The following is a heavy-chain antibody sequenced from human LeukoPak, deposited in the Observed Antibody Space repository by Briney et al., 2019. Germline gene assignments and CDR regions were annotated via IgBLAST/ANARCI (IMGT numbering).Heavy chain of an antibody. CDR2: IYHSGST. V-gene: IGHV4-4*02. D-gene: IGHD2-21*02. CDR1: GGSISSSNW. CDR3: ARGRHIVVVTAPKRGFDY. Sequence: SETLSLTCAVSGGSISSSNWWSWVRQPPGKGLEWIGEIYHSGSTNYNPSLKSRVTISVDKSKNQFSLKLSSVTAADTAVYYCARGRHIVVVTAPKRGFDYWGQGTLVTVSS. J-gene: IGHJ4*02.